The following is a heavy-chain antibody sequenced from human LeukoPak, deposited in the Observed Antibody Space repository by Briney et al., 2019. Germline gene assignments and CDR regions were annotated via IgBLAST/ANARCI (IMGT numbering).Heavy chain of an antibody. D-gene: IGHD5-24*01. CDR3: ARCVEMATQTYYFDY. V-gene: IGHV4-38-2*01. Sequence: SETLSLTCAVYGGSFSGYYWGWIRQPPGKGLEWIGSIYHSGSTYYNPSLKSRVTISVDTSKNQFSLKLSSVTAADTAVYYCARCVEMATQTYYFDYWGQGTLVTVSS. CDR1: GGSFSGYY. CDR2: IYHSGST. J-gene: IGHJ4*02.